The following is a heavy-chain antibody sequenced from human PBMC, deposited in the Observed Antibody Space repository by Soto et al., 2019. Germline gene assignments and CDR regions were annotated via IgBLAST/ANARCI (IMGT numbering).Heavy chain of an antibody. J-gene: IGHJ3*02. D-gene: IGHD2-2*02. CDR1: GYTFTSYA. CDR3: ARGSFLGYCSSTSCYTPSFDI. V-gene: IGHV1-3*01. CDR2: INAGNGNT. Sequence: ASVKVSCKASGYTFTSYAMHWVRQAPGQRLEWMGWINAGNGNTKYSQKFQGRVTITRDTSASTAYMELSSLRSEDTAVYYCARGSFLGYCSSTSCYTPSFDIWGQGTMVTVSS.